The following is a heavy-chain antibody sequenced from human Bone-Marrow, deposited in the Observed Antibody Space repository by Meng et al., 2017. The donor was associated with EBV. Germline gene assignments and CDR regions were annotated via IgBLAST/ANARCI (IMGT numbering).Heavy chain of an antibody. CDR3: AHRRSDSGWFGY. D-gene: IGHD6-19*01. CDR2: IYWDDET. V-gene: IGHV2-5*02. J-gene: IGHJ4*02. Sequence: QITCKESGPTLINPTPTLTLTCTFSRFSLSTSGMGVAWIRQPPGKALEWLALIYWDDETRYSPALKNRLTVTKDSSKNQVVFRMANLDPADTATYYCAHRRSDSGWFGYWGQGTLVTVSS. CDR1: RFSLSTSGMG.